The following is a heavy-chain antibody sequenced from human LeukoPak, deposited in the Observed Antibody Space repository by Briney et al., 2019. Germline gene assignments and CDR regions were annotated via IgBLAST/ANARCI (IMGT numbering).Heavy chain of an antibody. CDR3: ARRRADPYYYYGMDV. V-gene: IGHV3-74*01. Sequence: GGSLRLSCAASGFNFSNYWMHWVRQAPGKGLEWVSRINIAGSVTTYADSVKGRFTISRDNAKKTLYLQMNSLRAEDTAVYYCARRRADPYYYYGMDVWGQGTTVTVSS. J-gene: IGHJ6*02. CDR2: INIAGSVT. CDR1: GFNFSNYW.